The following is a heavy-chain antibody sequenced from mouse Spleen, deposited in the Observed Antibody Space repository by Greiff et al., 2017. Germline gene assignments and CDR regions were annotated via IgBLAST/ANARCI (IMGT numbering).Heavy chain of an antibody. CDR1: GYTFTSYW. Sequence: QVQLQQPGAALVKPGASVKLSCKASGYTFTSYWMQWVKQMPGQGLEWIGEIDPSDSYTNYNQKFNGKATLTVDTSSSTAYMQLSSLTSEDSAVYYCAREVAYWGQGTLVTVSA. V-gene: IGHV1-50*01. J-gene: IGHJ3*01. CDR3: AREVAY. CDR2: IDPSDSYT.